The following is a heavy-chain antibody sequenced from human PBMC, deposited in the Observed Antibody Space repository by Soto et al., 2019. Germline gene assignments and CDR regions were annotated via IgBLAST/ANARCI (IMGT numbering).Heavy chain of an antibody. V-gene: IGHV3-30-3*01. D-gene: IGHD3-10*01. CDR3: ARAYYGSGSYTGRKTDYYYGMDV. J-gene: IGHJ6*02. Sequence: GGSLRLSCAASGFTFSSYAMHWVRQAPGKGLEWVAVISYDGSNKYYADSVKGRFTISRDNSKNTLYLQMNGLRAEDTAVYYCARAYYGSGSYTGRKTDYYYGMDVWGQGTTVTVSS. CDR2: ISYDGSNK. CDR1: GFTFSSYA.